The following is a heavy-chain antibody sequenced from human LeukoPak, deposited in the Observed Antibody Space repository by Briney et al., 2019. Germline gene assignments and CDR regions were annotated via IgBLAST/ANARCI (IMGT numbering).Heavy chain of an antibody. CDR2: TWYDGSYK. CDR3: ARQFDASHPNAFDI. V-gene: IGHV3-33*01. J-gene: IGHJ3*02. CDR1: GFTLSTYG. D-gene: IGHD5-24*01. Sequence: GGSLRLSCAASGFTLSTYGMHWVRQAPGKRLEWVAVTWYDGSYKYYGDSVKGRFTISRDNSKNTLYLQMASLRVEDTAVYYCARQFDASHPNAFDIWGQGTMVTVSS.